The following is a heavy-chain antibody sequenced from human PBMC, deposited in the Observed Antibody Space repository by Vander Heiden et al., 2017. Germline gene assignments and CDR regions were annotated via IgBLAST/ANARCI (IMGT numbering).Heavy chain of an antibody. CDR3: AKGSEITMRGVVRDAFDI. Sequence: EVPLLDSGCGLVQPGGSMRPFCAAGSIAFSSCALYWVRQAPGKGLEWVSAISGSGGSTYYADSVKGRFTISRDNSKNTLYRQMNSLRAEDTAVYYCAKGSEITMRGVVRDAFDIWGQGTMVTVSS. CDR1: SIAFSSCA. CDR2: ISGSGGST. J-gene: IGHJ3*02. V-gene: IGHV3-23*01. D-gene: IGHD3-22*01.